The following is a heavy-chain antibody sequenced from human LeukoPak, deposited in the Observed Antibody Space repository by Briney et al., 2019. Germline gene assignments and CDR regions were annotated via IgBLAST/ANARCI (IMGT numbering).Heavy chain of an antibody. CDR2: IYDSGST. CDR3: AKISDRDSSGYYWGFEY. V-gene: IGHV4-59*08. D-gene: IGHD3-22*01. Sequence: SETLSLTCTVSGGSISGYYWSWIRQPPGKGLECIGYIYDSGSTNYNPSLKSRVTISVDTSRNQFSLKLTSVTAADTAVYYCAKISDRDSSGYYWGFEYWGQGTLVTVSS. CDR1: GGSISGYY. J-gene: IGHJ4*02.